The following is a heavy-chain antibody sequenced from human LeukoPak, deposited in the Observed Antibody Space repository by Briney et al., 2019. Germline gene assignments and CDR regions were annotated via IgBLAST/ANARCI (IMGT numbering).Heavy chain of an antibody. Sequence: SETLSLTCTVSGGSISSYYWSWIRQPPGKGLEWIRYIYYSGSTNYNPSLKSRVTISVDTSKNQFSLKLSSVTAADTAVYYCARLVSKYCSSTSCYSSWFDPWGQGTLVTVSS. D-gene: IGHD2-2*02. CDR2: IYYSGST. V-gene: IGHV4-59*01. CDR3: ARLVSKYCSSTSCYSSWFDP. J-gene: IGHJ5*02. CDR1: GGSISSYY.